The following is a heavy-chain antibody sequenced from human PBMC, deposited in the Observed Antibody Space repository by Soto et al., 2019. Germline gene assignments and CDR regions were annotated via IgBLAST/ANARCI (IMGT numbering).Heavy chain of an antibody. CDR2: FHYTGIS. CDR1: EGSIRGYY. D-gene: IGHD4-4*01. J-gene: IGHJ4*02. V-gene: IGHV4-59*01. CDR3: ARGASNWQYFDY. Sequence: PSETLSITCTVSEGSIRGYYWSWIRQPPGKGLEWIGYFHYTGISNYNSSLKSRVTMSLDTSKNQFSLKLSSVSAADTAIYYCARGASNWQYFDYWGQGALVTVSS.